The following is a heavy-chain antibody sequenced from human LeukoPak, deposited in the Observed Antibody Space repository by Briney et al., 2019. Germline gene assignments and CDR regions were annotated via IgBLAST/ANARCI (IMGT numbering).Heavy chain of an antibody. CDR3: ARHRSGSYIRYFDF. CDR2: IYYIGTS. CDR1: GDSINTSNYF. J-gene: IGHJ4*02. D-gene: IGHD1-26*01. Sequence: SETLSLTCTVSGDSINTSNYFWGWIRQSTRKGLEWIVNIYYIGTSDYNPSLKSRVTISIDTSKNQFSLNLRSVTAADTAFYYCARHRSGSYIRYFDFWGQGALVTVSS. V-gene: IGHV4-39*01.